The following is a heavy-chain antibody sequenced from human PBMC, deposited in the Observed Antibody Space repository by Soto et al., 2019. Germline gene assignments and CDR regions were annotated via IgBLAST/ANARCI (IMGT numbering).Heavy chain of an antibody. CDR2: ISGSDDST. D-gene: IGHD6-6*01. Sequence: EVQLLESGGGLVQPGESLRLSCAASGFTFSSYAMSWVRQAPGKGLEWVSVISGSDDSTYYADSVKGRFTISRDNSKNTLYPQRNSMRAEDTAVYYCAKRSRASTCDYWGQGTLVTVSS. V-gene: IGHV3-23*01. CDR3: AKRSRASTCDY. CDR1: GFTFSSYA. J-gene: IGHJ4*02.